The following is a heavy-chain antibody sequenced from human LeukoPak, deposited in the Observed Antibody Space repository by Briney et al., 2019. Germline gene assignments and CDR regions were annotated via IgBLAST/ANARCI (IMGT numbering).Heavy chain of an antibody. CDR3: TKRILSGADSPFDD. J-gene: IGHJ4*02. V-gene: IGHV3-23*01. CDR1: GFTFSNFA. D-gene: IGHD5-12*01. Sequence: GGSLRLSCAASGFTFSNFAMSWVRQAPGKGLEWVSLISGSGDRTFYVDSVKGRFTISRDKSKSTLFLHMNSLRAEDTAVYYCTKRILSGADSPFDDWGQGTLVTVSS. CDR2: ISGSGDRT.